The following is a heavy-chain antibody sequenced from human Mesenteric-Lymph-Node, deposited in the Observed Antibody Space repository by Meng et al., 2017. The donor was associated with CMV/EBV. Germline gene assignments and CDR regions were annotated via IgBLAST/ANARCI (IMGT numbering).Heavy chain of an antibody. Sequence: GHIQQWGEGVLKPSETLSLTCAVYVGSVSGYYWSWIRQPPGKGLEWIGEINHSGSTNYNPSLKSRVTISVDTSKNQFSLKLSSVTAADTAVYYCARHQRWLKSEGGFNYWGQGTLVTVSS. V-gene: IGHV4-34*01. CDR1: VGSVSGYY. CDR2: INHSGST. D-gene: IGHD4-23*01. J-gene: IGHJ4*02. CDR3: ARHQRWLKSEGGFNY.